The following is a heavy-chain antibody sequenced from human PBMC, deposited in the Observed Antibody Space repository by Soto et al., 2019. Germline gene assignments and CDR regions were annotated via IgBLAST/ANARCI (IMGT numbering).Heavy chain of an antibody. CDR1: GFTVSSNY. V-gene: IGHV3-53*01. J-gene: IGHJ6*02. Sequence: EVQLVESGGGLIQPGGSLRLSCAASGFTVSSNYMSWVRQAPGKGLEWVSVIYSGGSTYYADSVKGRFTISRDNSKNTLYLQMNSLRAEDTAVYYCARGGTYYDILTGYSYYCGMDVWGQGTTVTVSS. CDR2: IYSGGST. CDR3: ARGGTYYDILTGYSYYCGMDV. D-gene: IGHD3-9*01.